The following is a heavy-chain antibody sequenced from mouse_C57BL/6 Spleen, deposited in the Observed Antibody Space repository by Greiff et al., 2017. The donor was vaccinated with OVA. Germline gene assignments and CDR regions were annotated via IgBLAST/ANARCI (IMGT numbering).Heavy chain of an antibody. CDR3: ARRGIYDGYPHAMDY. CDR2: IDPSDSYT. V-gene: IGHV1-59*01. CDR1: GYTFTSYW. Sequence: QVQLQQPGAELVRPGTSVKLSCKASGYTFTSYWMHWVKQRPGQGLEWIGVIDPSDSYTNYNQKFKGKATLTVDTSSSTAYMQLSSLTSEDSAVYYCARRGIYDGYPHAMDYWGQGTSVTVSS. J-gene: IGHJ4*01. D-gene: IGHD2-3*01.